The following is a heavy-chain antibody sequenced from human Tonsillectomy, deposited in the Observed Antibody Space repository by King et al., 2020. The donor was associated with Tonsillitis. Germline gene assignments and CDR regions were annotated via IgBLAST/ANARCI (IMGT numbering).Heavy chain of an antibody. CDR2: ISSLGDYI. Sequence: VQLVESGGGLVQPGGSLRLSCAASGFTFSSSAVSWVRQAPGMGREWVSTISSLGDYIYYADSVKGRFTISRDNSKNTVYVQMNSLRADDTAVYYCAIGGNSDFDYWGQGTLVTVSS. V-gene: IGHV3-23*04. D-gene: IGHD4-23*01. CDR3: AIGGNSDFDY. CDR1: GFTFSSSA. J-gene: IGHJ4*02.